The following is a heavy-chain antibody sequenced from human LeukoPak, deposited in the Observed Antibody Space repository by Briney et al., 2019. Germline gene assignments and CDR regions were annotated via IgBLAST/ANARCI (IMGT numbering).Heavy chain of an antibody. CDR1: GFTFSSYE. V-gene: IGHV3-21*01. D-gene: IGHD3-9*01. CDR2: ISSSSTYI. J-gene: IGHJ4*02. CDR3: ARVSPPGFFDY. Sequence: PGGSLRLSCAASGFTFSSYEMNWVRQAPGKGLEWVSSISSSSTYIYYADSVKGRFTISRDNAKNSLYLQLNSLRAEDTAVYYCARVSPPGFFDYWGQGTLVTVSS.